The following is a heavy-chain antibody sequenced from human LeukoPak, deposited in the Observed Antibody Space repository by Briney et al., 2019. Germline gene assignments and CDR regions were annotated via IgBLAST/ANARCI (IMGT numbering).Heavy chain of an antibody. Sequence: SETLSLTCAVYGGSFSGYYWSWIRQPPGKGLEWIGEINHSGSTNYNPSLKSRVTISVDTSKNQFSLKLSSVTAADTAVYYCARVTVTGITGGGFGYWGHGTLVTVSS. CDR3: ARVTVTGITGGGFGY. D-gene: IGHD1-7*01. CDR1: GGSFSGYY. CDR2: INHSGST. V-gene: IGHV4-34*01. J-gene: IGHJ4*01.